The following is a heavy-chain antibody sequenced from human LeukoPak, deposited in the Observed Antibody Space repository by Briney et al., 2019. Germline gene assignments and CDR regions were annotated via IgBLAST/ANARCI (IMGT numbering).Heavy chain of an antibody. CDR1: GGSFSGYY. CDR3: ARDFIAQSPIPAY. J-gene: IGHJ4*02. Sequence: SETLSLTCAVYGGSFSGYYWSWIRQPPGKGLEWIGEINHSGSTNYNPSLKSRVTISLDRSKNQFSLKLNSVTAADTAVYYCARDFIAQSPIPAYWGQGTLVSVSS. D-gene: IGHD6-13*01. V-gene: IGHV4-34*01. CDR2: INHSGST.